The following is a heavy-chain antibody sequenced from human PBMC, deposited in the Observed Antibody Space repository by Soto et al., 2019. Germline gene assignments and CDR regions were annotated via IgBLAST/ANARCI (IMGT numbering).Heavy chain of an antibody. CDR3: ATLPRLDGMDV. CDR2: IFHTGST. V-gene: IGHV4-38-2*01. D-gene: IGHD6-25*01. CDR1: GYSISSGHS. J-gene: IGHJ6*02. Sequence: SETLSLTCAVSGYSISSGHSWGWIRQPPGKGLEWIGSIFHTGSTYYNPSLKSRVTLSVDTSENQYSLKLSSVTAADTAVYFCATLPRLDGMDVWGQGTTVTVSS.